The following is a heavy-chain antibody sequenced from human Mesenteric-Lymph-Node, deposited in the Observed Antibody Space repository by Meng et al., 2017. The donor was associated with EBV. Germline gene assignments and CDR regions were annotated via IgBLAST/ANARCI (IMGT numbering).Heavy chain of an antibody. D-gene: IGHD1-26*01. CDR2: IYHGGST. Sequence: VQLQASGPGLVRPSGTLSLTCFVSGGSISSSNWWSWVRQSPGKGLEWIGEIYHGGSTNYNPSLKSRVTMSVDKSQNQFSLKLTSVTAADRAIYYCARGEIVRGEWYFDLWGRGTLVTVSS. V-gene: IGHV4-4*02. CDR1: GGSISSSNW. J-gene: IGHJ2*01. CDR3: ARGEIVRGEWYFDL.